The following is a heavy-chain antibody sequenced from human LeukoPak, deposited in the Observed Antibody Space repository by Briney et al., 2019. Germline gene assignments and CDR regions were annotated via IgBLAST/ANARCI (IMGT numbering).Heavy chain of an antibody. CDR2: VIPIFGTA. CDR3: ASRTVAVAATYYYYYGMDV. Sequence: SVKVSCKASGGTFSSYAISWVRQAPGQGLEWMGGVIPIFGTANYAQKFQGRVTTTADESTSTAYMELSSLRSEDTAVYYCASRTVAVAATYYYYYGMDVWGKGTTVTVSS. CDR1: GGTFSSYA. V-gene: IGHV1-69*13. J-gene: IGHJ6*04. D-gene: IGHD2-15*01.